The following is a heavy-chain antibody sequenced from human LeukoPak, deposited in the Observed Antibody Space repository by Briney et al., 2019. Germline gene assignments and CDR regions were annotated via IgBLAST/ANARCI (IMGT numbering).Heavy chain of an antibody. J-gene: IGHJ4*02. CDR3: ARARRPYDILTAYDY. Sequence: GGSLRLSCAASGFTFSSYVMYWVRQAPGKGLEWVAVISYDGSNKYYADSVKGRFTISRDNSKNTMYLQMNSLRAEDTAVYYCARARRPYDILTAYDYWGQGNLLTVSS. CDR1: GFTFSSYV. V-gene: IGHV3-30-3*01. D-gene: IGHD3-9*01. CDR2: ISYDGSNK.